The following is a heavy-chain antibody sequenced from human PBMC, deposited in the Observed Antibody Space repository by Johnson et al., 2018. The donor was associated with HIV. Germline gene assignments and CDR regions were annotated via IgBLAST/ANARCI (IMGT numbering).Heavy chain of an antibody. J-gene: IGHJ3*02. CDR1: GFTVSSNY. D-gene: IGHD6-6*01. Sequence: VQLVESGGGLIQPGGSLRLSCAASGFTVSSNYMSWVRQAPGKGLEWVSVIYSGCSTYYADSVKGRFTISRDNSKNTLYLQMNSLRAEDTAVYYCASYSSSDAFDIWGQGTMVTVSS. V-gene: IGHV3-53*01. CDR2: IYSGCST. CDR3: ASYSSSDAFDI.